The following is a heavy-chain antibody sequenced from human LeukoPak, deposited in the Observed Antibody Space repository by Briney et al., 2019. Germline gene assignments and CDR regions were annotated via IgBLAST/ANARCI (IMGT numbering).Heavy chain of an antibody. Sequence: SETLSLTCTVSGGSISSYYWSWIRQPPGKGLEWIGYIYYSGSTNYNPSLKSRVTISADTSKNQFSLKLSSVTAADTAVYYCARRDSSGWYYFDYWGQGTLVTVSS. CDR3: ARRDSSGWYYFDY. CDR2: IYYSGST. D-gene: IGHD6-19*01. V-gene: IGHV4-59*08. J-gene: IGHJ4*02. CDR1: GGSISSYY.